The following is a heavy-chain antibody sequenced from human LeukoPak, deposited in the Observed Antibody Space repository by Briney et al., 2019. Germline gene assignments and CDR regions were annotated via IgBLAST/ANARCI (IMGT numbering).Heavy chain of an antibody. J-gene: IGHJ5*02. Sequence: ASVKVSCKASGYTFTSYDINWVRQATGQGLEWMGWMNPNSGNTGYAQKFQGRVTMTRNTSISTAYMELSSLRSDDTAVYYCARVMGGSGSYYNERNNWFDPWAREPWSPSPQ. CDR2: MNPNSGNT. V-gene: IGHV1-8*01. D-gene: IGHD3-10*01. CDR1: GYTFTSYD. CDR3: ARVMGGSGSYYNERNNWFDP.